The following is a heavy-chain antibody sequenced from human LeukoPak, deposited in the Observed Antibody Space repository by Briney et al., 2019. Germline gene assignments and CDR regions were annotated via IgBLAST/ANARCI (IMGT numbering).Heavy chain of an antibody. J-gene: IGHJ3*02. CDR2: INPNSGGT. CDR3: ARPRSGYYDSSGYYDVDAFDI. V-gene: IGHV1-2*02. D-gene: IGHD3-22*01. CDR1: GYTFTGYY. Sequence: ASVKVSCKASGYTFTGYYMNWVRQAPGQGLEWMRWINPNSGGTNYAQKFQGRVTMTRDTSISTAYVELSRLRSDDTAVYYCARPRSGYYDSSGYYDVDAFDIRGQGTMVTVSS.